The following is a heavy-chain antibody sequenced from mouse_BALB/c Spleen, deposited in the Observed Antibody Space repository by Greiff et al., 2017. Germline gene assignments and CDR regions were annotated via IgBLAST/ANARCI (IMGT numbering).Heavy chain of an antibody. V-gene: IGHV5-17*02. D-gene: IGHD2-4*01. Sequence: EVMLVESGGGLVQPGGSRKLSCAASGFTFSSFGMHWVRQAPEKGLEWVAYISSGSSTIYYADTVKGRFTISRDNPKNTLFLQMTSLRSEDTAMYYCARSRDYDSFAHWGQGTLVTVSA. CDR1: GFTFSSFG. CDR2: ISSGSSTI. CDR3: ARSRDYDSFAH. J-gene: IGHJ3*01.